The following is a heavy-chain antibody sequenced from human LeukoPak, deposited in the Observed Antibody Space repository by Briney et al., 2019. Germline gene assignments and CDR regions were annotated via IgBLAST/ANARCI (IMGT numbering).Heavy chain of an antibody. J-gene: IGHJ6*02. Sequence: GGSLRHSCTASGFTFSNYAMTWVRQAPGKGLEWVSSISGTGGRTYSADSVKGRFTISRDNSKNTLYLQMKNLRVEHTAVYYCAKGLHGGVGYGVDVWGQGTTVSVSS. CDR1: GFTFSNYA. CDR3: AKGLHGGVGYGVDV. CDR2: ISGTGGRT. D-gene: IGHD3-16*01. V-gene: IGHV3-23*01.